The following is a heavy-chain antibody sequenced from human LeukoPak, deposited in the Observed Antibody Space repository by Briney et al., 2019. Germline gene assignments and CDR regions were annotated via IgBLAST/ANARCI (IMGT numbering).Heavy chain of an antibody. Sequence: GGSLRLSCAASGFTFSNAWMSWVRQAPGKGLEWVGRIKSKTDGGTTDYAAPVKGRFTISRDDSKNTLYLQMNSLKTEDTAVYYCTTSLSSGYYIDYWAREPWSPSPQ. CDR3: TTSLSSGYYIDY. D-gene: IGHD3-22*01. CDR2: IKSKTDGGTT. CDR1: GFTFSNAW. J-gene: IGHJ4*02. V-gene: IGHV3-15*01.